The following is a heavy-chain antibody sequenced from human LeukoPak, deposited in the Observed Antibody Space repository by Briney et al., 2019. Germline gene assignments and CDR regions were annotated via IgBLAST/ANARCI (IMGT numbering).Heavy chain of an antibody. CDR3: ARDVRGESIAAVDAFDI. V-gene: IGHV3-11*04. CDR1: GFTFSDYY. Sequence: GGSLRLSCGASGFTFSDYYMSWIRQAPGKGLEWVSYISSSGSTIYYADSVKGRFTISRDNAKNSLYLQMNSLRAEDTAVYYCARDVRGESIAAVDAFDIWGQGTMVTVSS. D-gene: IGHD6-13*01. CDR2: ISSSGSTI. J-gene: IGHJ3*02.